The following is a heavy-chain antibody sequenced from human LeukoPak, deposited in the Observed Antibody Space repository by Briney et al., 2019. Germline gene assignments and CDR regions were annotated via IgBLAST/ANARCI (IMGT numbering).Heavy chain of an antibody. CDR2: ISGSGGST. D-gene: IGHD4-17*01. J-gene: IGHJ4*02. CDR3: AKIGVHDYGDYLTL. CDR1: GFTFSSYA. Sequence: PGGSLRLSCAASGFTFSSYAMSWVRQAPGKGLEWVSAISGSGGSTHYADSVKGRFTISRDNSKNTLYLQMNSLRAEDTAVYYCAKIGVHDYGDYLTLWGQGTLVTVSS. V-gene: IGHV3-23*01.